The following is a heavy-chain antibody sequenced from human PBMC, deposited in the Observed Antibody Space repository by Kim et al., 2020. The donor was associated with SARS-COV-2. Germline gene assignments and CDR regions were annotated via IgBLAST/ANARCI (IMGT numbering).Heavy chain of an antibody. V-gene: IGHV5-51*01. J-gene: IGHJ4*02. CDR3: ATLTYYYDSSGYDYFDY. Sequence: GESLKISCKGSGYSFTSYWIGWVRQMPGKGLEWMGIIYPGDSDTRYSPSFQGQVTISADKSISTAYLQWSSLKASDTAMYYCATLTYYYDSSGYDYFDYWGQGTLVTVSS. CDR1: GYSFTSYW. CDR2: IYPGDSDT. D-gene: IGHD3-22*01.